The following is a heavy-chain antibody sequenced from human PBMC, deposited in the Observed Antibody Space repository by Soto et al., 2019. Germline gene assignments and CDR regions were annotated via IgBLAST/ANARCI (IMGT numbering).Heavy chain of an antibody. CDR1: GGSISGHY. CDR3: ARAFGGDEYFQH. V-gene: IGHV4-4*07. Sequence: SETLSLTCTVSGGSISGHYWSWIRQPAGKGLEWIGRFYTSGSTNYNPSLKSRLTMSVDTSKNQFSLKLNSVTAADTAVYHCARAFGGDEYFQHWGQGTLVTVS. CDR2: FYTSGST. D-gene: IGHD4-17*01. J-gene: IGHJ1*01.